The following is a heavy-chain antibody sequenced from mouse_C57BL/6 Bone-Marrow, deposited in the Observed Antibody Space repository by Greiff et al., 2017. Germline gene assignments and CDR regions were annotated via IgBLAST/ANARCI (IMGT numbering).Heavy chain of an antibody. CDR3: EREVYSNSYCDD. J-gene: IGHJ2*01. D-gene: IGHD2-5*01. V-gene: IGHV1-50*01. CDR2: IDPSDSYT. CDR1: GYTFTSYW. Sequence: QVQLQQPGAELVKPGASVKLSCKASGYTFTSYWMQWVKQRPGQGLEWIGEIDPSDSYTNYNQQFKGKATLTVDTSSSTAYMQLSSLTYEDSAFYYCEREVYSNSYCDDWGKGTTRTVSS.